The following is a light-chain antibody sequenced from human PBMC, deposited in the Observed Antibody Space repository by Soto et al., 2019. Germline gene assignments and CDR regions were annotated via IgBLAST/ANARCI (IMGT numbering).Light chain of an antibody. J-gene: IGKJ3*01. CDR3: QQSNSSPYT. Sequence: DIQMTQSPSSLSASVGDRVTITCRASQSISSYLNWYQQKPGKAPKLLIYAASSLQSGVPSRFSGSGSGTDFTPTISRQQPEYVATYYQQQSNSSPYTFGPGTKVDI. CDR1: QSISSY. V-gene: IGKV1-39*01. CDR2: AAS.